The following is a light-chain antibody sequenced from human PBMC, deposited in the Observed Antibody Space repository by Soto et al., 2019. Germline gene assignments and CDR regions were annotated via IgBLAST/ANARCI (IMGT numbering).Light chain of an antibody. Sequence: EIVLTQSPGTLSLSPGERATLSCRASQSIASSYLAWYQQKPGQPPRLLLYRTFNRATGIPDRFSGSGSGTDFSLTISRLGPEDCAVYFCQQFSRPPPTFGGGTKVEI. CDR1: QSIASSY. CDR3: QQFSRPPPT. J-gene: IGKJ4*02. V-gene: IGKV3-20*01. CDR2: RTF.